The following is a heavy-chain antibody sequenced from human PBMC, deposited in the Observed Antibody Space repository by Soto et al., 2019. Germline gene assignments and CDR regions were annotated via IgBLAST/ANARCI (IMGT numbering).Heavy chain of an antibody. CDR1: GGNFSSYS. J-gene: IGHJ4*02. CDR3: ARDPHSTGWYHLDY. V-gene: IGHV1-69*04. D-gene: IGHD6-19*01. CDR2: IIPILGRA. Sequence: SVKVSCKASGGNFSSYSISWVRQAPGQGLEWMGRIIPILGRANYAQKFQGRVTISADKSTNTAYMQLSSLRSEDTAVYYCARDPHSTGWYHLDYWGQGTLVTVSS.